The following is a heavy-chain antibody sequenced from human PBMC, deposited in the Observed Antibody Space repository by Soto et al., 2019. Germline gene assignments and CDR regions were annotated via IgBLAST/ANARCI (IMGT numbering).Heavy chain of an antibody. V-gene: IGHV1-18*01. D-gene: IGHD6-6*01. CDR2: ISAYNGNT. CDR1: GYTLTSYG. CDR3: ARDSSSVFYYGMDV. Sequence: ASVKVSCKASGYTLTSYGISWVRQAPGQGLEWMGWISAYNGNTNYAQKLQGRVTMTTDTSTSTAYMELRSLRSDDTAVYSCARDSSSVFYYGMDVWGQGTTVTVSS. J-gene: IGHJ6*02.